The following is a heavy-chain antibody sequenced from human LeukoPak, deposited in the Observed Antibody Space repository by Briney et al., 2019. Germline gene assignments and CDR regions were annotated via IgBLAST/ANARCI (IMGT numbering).Heavy chain of an antibody. Sequence: PSETLSLTCTVSGGSISSGSYYWSWIRQPAGKGLEWIGRIYTSGSTNYNPSLKSRVTISVDTSKNQFSLKLSSVTAADTAVYYCARGTSPDYWGQGTLVTVSS. CDR3: ARGTSPDY. J-gene: IGHJ4*02. V-gene: IGHV4-61*02. CDR2: IYTSGST. D-gene: IGHD2-2*01. CDR1: GGSISSGSYY.